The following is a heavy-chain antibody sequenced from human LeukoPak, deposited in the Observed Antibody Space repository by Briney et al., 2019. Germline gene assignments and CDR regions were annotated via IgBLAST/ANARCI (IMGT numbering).Heavy chain of an antibody. Sequence: ASVKVSCKASGYTFTSYDINWVRQATGQGLEWMGWMNPNSGNTGYAQKFQGRVTMTRNTSINTAYMELSSLRSEDTAVYYCARVGAARRGKWFDPWGQGTLVTVSS. V-gene: IGHV1-8*01. CDR1: GYTFTSYD. CDR3: ARVGAARRGKWFDP. J-gene: IGHJ5*02. CDR2: MNPNSGNT. D-gene: IGHD6-6*01.